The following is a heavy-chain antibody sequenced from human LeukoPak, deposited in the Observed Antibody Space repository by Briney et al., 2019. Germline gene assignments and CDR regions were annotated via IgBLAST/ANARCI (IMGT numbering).Heavy chain of an antibody. CDR2: INTNGDSA. CDR1: GFKFSSYW. J-gene: IGHJ1*01. Sequence: GGSLRLSCAVSGFKFSSYWMNWVRQVPGKGLMWVAHINTNGDSANYADSVKGRFTISRDNAKSTLYLQMNSLRAEDTAVYYCAKDQHIVATPTHFQHWGQGTLVTVSS. V-gene: IGHV3-74*01. D-gene: IGHD5-12*01. CDR3: AKDQHIVATPTHFQH.